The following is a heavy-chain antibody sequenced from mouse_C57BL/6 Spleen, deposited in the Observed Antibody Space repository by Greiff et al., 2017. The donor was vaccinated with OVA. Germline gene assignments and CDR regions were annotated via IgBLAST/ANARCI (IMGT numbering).Heavy chain of an antibody. D-gene: IGHD1-1*01. CDR2: IYPGSGST. V-gene: IGHV1-55*01. Sequence: QVQLQQPGAELVKPGASVKMSCKASGYTFTSYWLTWVKQRPGQGLEWIGDIYPGSGSTNYNEKFKSKATLTVDTSSSTAYMQLSSLTSEDSAVYYCASYYGSSYVGYFDVWGTGTTVTVSS. J-gene: IGHJ1*03. CDR3: ASYYGSSYVGYFDV. CDR1: GYTFTSYW.